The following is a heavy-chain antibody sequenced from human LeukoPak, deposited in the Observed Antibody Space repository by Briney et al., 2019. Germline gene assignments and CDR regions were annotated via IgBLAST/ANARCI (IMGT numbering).Heavy chain of an antibody. CDR2: IYYSGST. J-gene: IGHJ6*03. CDR1: GGSISSSSYY. V-gene: IGHV4-39*01. CDR3: ARLYYYYYYMDV. Sequence: SETLSLTCTVSGGSISSSSYYWGWIRQPPGKGLEWIGTIYYSGSTYYSPSLKSRVIISVDTSQNQFSLTVNSVTAADTAVYYCARLYYYYYYMDVWGKGTTVTVSS.